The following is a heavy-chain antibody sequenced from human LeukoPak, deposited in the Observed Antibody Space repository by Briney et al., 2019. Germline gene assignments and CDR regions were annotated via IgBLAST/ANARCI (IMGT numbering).Heavy chain of an antibody. D-gene: IGHD6-19*01. CDR1: GGSFSGYY. Sequence: PSETLSLTCAVYGGSFSGYYWSWIRQPPGKGLEWIGEINHSGSTNYNPSLKSRVTISVDTSKNQFSLKLSSVTAADTAVYYCARHIAVAGPFDYWGQGTLVTVPS. J-gene: IGHJ4*02. V-gene: IGHV4-34*01. CDR3: ARHIAVAGPFDY. CDR2: INHSGST.